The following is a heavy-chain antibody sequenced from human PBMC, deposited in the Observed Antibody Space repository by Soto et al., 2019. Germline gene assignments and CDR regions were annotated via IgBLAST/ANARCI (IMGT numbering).Heavy chain of an antibody. CDR1: GAALNSGNYY. Sequence: SETLSLTCSVSGAALNSGNYYWSWIRQVPGKGLEWIGHIYVTGAVDYNPSLRDRITISQDTSERQFSLNLRLVTAADTAVYYCARLRIATNNYKWFDPWGQGTLVPVSS. CDR2: IYVTGAV. D-gene: IGHD2-21*01. J-gene: IGHJ5*02. CDR3: ARLRIATNNYKWFDP. V-gene: IGHV4-31*03.